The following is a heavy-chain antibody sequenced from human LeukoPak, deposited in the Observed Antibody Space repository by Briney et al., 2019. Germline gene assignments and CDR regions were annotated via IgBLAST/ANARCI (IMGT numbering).Heavy chain of an antibody. Sequence: PSETLSLTCTVSGGSISSSSYYWGWIRQPPGKGLEWIGSIYYSGSTYYNPSLKSRVTISVDTPKNQFSLKLSSVTAADTAVYYCARHGSGSYSEPFDYWGQGTLVTVSS. CDR1: GGSISSSSYY. D-gene: IGHD1-26*01. J-gene: IGHJ4*02. V-gene: IGHV4-39*01. CDR2: IYYSGST. CDR3: ARHGSGSYSEPFDY.